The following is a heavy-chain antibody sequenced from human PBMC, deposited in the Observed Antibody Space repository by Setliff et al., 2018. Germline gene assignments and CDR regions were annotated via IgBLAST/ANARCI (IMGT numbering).Heavy chain of an antibody. D-gene: IGHD4-17*01. V-gene: IGHV3-9*01. CDR1: GFNFDDYA. J-gene: IGHJ5*01. Sequence: PGGSLRLSCIGSGFNFDDYAMHWVRQRPGKGLEWVSSINWHGGSIGYADSVKGRFIVSRDNAKNSLYLDLNSLRPDDTAFYYCAKGFYGSHGGFDSWGQGTLVTVSS. CDR2: INWHGGSI. CDR3: AKGFYGSHGGFDS.